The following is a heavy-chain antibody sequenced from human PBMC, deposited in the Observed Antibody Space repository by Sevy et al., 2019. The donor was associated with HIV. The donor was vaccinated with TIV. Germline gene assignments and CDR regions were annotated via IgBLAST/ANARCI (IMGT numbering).Heavy chain of an antibody. J-gene: IGHJ2*01. CDR1: GFTISNYG. D-gene: IGHD1-26*01. CDR3: ARESGSNWYFDL. CDR2: IFSDANIK. Sequence: GGSLRLSCAASGFTISNYGMHWVRQAPGKGLEWVGAIFSDANIKYYVDSVKGRFAISRDNSKNTVYLQMNSLRAEDTAVYSCARESGSNWYFDLWGRGTPVTVSS. V-gene: IGHV3-33*01.